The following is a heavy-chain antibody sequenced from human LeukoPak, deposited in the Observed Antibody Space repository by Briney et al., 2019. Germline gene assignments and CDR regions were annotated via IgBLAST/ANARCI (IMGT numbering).Heavy chain of an antibody. CDR1: GFTVSSNY. V-gene: IGHV3-53*01. D-gene: IGHD2-2*01. Sequence: PGGSLRLSCAASGFTVSSNYMSWVRQAPGKGLEWVSVIYSDGSTYYADSVKGRFTISRDNSKNTLYLQMNSLRAEDTAVYYCAKADTYCSSTSCYPLVAFDIWGQGTMVTVSS. J-gene: IGHJ3*02. CDR3: AKADTYCSSTSCYPLVAFDI. CDR2: IYSDGST.